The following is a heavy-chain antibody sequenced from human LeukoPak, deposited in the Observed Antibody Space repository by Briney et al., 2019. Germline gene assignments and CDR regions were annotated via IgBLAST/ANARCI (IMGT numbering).Heavy chain of an antibody. CDR2: IYYSGST. CDR1: GGSISSYY. V-gene: IGHV4-59*01. CDR3: ARGKTYYDFWSGFKPDWFDP. D-gene: IGHD3-3*01. J-gene: IGHJ5*02. Sequence: KPSETLSLTCTVSGGSISSYYWSWIRQPPGKGLEWIGYIYYSGSTNYNPSLKSRVTISVDTSKNQFSLKLSSVTAADTAVYYCARGKTYYDFWSGFKPDWFDPWGQGTLVTVSS.